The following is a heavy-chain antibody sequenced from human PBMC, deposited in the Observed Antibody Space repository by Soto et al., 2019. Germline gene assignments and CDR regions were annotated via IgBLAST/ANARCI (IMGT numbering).Heavy chain of an antibody. CDR1: GGSFSGYY. CDR2: INHSGST. D-gene: IGHD5-12*01. CDR3: ARGRVGTPKGAAFDI. J-gene: IGHJ3*02. V-gene: IGHV4-34*01. Sequence: PSETLSLTCAVYGGSFSGYYWSWIRQPPGKGLEWIGEINHSGSTNYNPSLKSRVTISVDTSKNQFSLKLSSVTAADTAVYYCARGRVGTPKGAAFDIWGQGTMVTVSS.